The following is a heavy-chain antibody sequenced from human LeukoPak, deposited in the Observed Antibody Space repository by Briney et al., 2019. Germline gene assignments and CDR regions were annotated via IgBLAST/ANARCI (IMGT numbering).Heavy chain of an antibody. CDR1: GFTFSSYA. CDR3: AKDEDIVVVPAAEYFQH. D-gene: IGHD2-2*01. J-gene: IGHJ1*01. Sequence: GGSLRLSCAASGFTFSSYAMSWVRQAPGKGLEWVSAISGSGGSTYYADSVKGRFTISRDKSKNTLYLQMNSLRAEDTAVYYCAKDEDIVVVPAAEYFQHWGQGTLVTVSS. V-gene: IGHV3-23*01. CDR2: ISGSGGST.